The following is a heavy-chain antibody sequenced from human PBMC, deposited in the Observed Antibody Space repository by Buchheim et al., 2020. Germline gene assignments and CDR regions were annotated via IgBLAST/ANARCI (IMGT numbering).Heavy chain of an antibody. V-gene: IGHV3-23*01. CDR3: TRSMAVAGYSFYYYGMDV. CDR1: GFTSINHA. J-gene: IGHJ6*02. CDR2: ITGGGVTT. D-gene: IGHD6-19*01. Sequence: EVQLLESGGDLVQPGGSLRLSCAGSGFTSINHALNWVRQAPGKGLEWVSSITGGGVTTYYADSVKGRFTISRDNSRSTLYRQMNSLRAEDTATYFCTRSMAVAGYSFYYYGMDVWGPGTT.